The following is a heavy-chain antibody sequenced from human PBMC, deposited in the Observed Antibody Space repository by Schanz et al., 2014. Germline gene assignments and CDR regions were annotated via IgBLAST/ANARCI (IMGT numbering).Heavy chain of an antibody. CDR1: GFTFSSYS. D-gene: IGHD3-10*01. V-gene: IGHV3-48*02. CDR2: VSRSTPDI. J-gene: IGHJ3*02. CDR3: AKGRFGELSAFEI. Sequence: EVQLVESGGGLVQPGGSLRLSCTASGFTFSSYSMNWVRQAPGKGLEWVSYVSRSTPDIYYADSVKGRFTMSRDNAKISVFLQMNSLRDEDTAVYYCAKGRFGELSAFEIWGQGAMVNVSS.